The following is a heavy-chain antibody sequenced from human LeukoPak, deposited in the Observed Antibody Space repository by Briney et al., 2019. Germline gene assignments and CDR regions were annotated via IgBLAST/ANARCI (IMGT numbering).Heavy chain of an antibody. CDR2: INYSGST. V-gene: IGHV4-30-4*01. CDR3: ARVPVDCSGGSCYGFDY. J-gene: IGHJ4*02. Sequence: PSQTLSLTCTVSGGSISSGDYYWSWIRQPPGKGLEWIGYINYSGSTYYNPSLKSRVTISVDTSKNQFSLKLSSVTAADTAVYYCARVPVDCSGGSCYGFDYWGQGTLVTVSS. D-gene: IGHD2-15*01. CDR1: GGSISSGDYY.